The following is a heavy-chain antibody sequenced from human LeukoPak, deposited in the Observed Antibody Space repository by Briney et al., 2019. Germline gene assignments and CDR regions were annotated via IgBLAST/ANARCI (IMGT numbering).Heavy chain of an antibody. J-gene: IGHJ4*02. CDR3: ASTWIQLWFFDY. CDR2: IYYSGST. Sequence: PSETLSLTCTVSGGSIGSSSYYWGWIRQPPGKGLEWIGSIYYSGSTYYNPSLKSRVTIPVDTSKNQFSLKLSSVTAADTAVYYCASTWIQLWFFDYWGQGTLVTVSS. CDR1: GGSIGSSSYY. V-gene: IGHV4-39*01. D-gene: IGHD5-18*01.